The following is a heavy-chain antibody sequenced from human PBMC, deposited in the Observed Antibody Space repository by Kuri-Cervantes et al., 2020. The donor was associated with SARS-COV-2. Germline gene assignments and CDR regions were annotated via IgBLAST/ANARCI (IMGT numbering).Heavy chain of an antibody. CDR2: ISYDGSNK. CDR3: ARDIVVVPAAISDG. V-gene: IGHV3-30-3*01. CDR1: GFTFSSYA. J-gene: IGHJ4*02. D-gene: IGHD2-2*02. Sequence: GESLKISCAASGFTFSSYAMHWVRQAPGKGLEWVAVISYDGSNKYYADSVKGRFTISRDNSKNTLYLQMNSLRAEDTAVYYCARDIVVVPAAISDGWGQGTLVTVSS.